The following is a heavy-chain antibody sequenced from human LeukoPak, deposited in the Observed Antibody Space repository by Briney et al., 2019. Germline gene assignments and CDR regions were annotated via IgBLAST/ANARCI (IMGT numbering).Heavy chain of an antibody. CDR2: ITGSGDIT. Sequence: GGSLRLSCAASGFMFRSYGMNWVRQAPGKGLEWVSGITGSGDITYYADSVKGQFTISRDNSKNTLYLQMNSLRAEDTARYYCATDGIPGATTTLDYWGQGTLVTVSS. V-gene: IGHV3-23*01. D-gene: IGHD1-26*01. CDR3: ATDGIPGATTTLDY. J-gene: IGHJ4*02. CDR1: GFMFRSYG.